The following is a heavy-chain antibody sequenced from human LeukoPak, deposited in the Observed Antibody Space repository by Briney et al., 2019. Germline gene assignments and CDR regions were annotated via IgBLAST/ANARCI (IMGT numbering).Heavy chain of an antibody. CDR2: INHSGGT. CDR1: GGSFSDYY. Sequence: KSSETLSLTCAVYGGSFSDYYWTWVRQPPGKGLEWIGEINHSGGTNYNPSLKSRVTISVDTSKNQFSLRLSSVTTADTAVYYCARGGGSYYEDYWGQGTLVTVSS. V-gene: IGHV4-34*01. J-gene: IGHJ4*02. D-gene: IGHD1-26*01. CDR3: ARGGGSYYEDY.